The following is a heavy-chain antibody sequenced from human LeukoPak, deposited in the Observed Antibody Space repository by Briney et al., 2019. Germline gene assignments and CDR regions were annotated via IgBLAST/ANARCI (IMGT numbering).Heavy chain of an antibody. D-gene: IGHD2-2*01. CDR2: IWYDGSNK. V-gene: IGHV3-33*06. CDR3: AKDSVVVPAALDY. Sequence: GRSQRLACAASGFTFSSYGMHWVRQAPGKVLEWVAVIWYDGSNKYYADSGKGRFTISRPNSKNTLYLQMNSLRAEDTAVYYCAKDSVVVPAALDYWGQGTLVTVSS. CDR1: GFTFSSYG. J-gene: IGHJ4*02.